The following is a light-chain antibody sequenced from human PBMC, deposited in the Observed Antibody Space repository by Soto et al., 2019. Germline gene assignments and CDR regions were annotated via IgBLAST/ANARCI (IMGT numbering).Light chain of an antibody. CDR2: KAS. Sequence: DIQMTQSPSTLSASVGDRVTITCRASQSVSSWLAWHQQKPGKAPRLLIYKASNLESGVPSRFSGSGSGTEFTLTITSLQPDDSATYYCQQYNDNWTFGQGTKVDIK. CDR3: QQYNDNWT. V-gene: IGKV1-5*03. J-gene: IGKJ1*01. CDR1: QSVSSW.